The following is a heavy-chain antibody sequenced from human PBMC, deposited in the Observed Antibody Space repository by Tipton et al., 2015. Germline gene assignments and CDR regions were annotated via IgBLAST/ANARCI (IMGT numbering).Heavy chain of an antibody. V-gene: IGHV4-59*08. CDR2: IHYSGTT. CDR1: NDSISSYY. J-gene: IGHJ6*02. Sequence: TLSLTCTVSNDSISSYYWSWIRQSPGKGLEWIAYIHYSGTTNYTPSLKSRVTISVDKFKNQFSLELNSVTAADTAVYYCARVDILLSQGGMDVWGQGTTVTVSS. D-gene: IGHD3-10*01. CDR3: ARVDILLSQGGMDV.